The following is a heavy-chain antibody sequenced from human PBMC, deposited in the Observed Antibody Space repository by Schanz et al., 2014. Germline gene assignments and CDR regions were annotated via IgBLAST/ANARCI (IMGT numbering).Heavy chain of an antibody. CDR2: ISSTSSYI. J-gene: IGHJ4*02. Sequence: VQLLESGGGLVRPGGSLRLSCAASGFNFSDYYMSWIRQAPGKGLEWVSSISSTSSYIFYADSVKGRFTISRDNAKNSLYLQMNSLRAEDTAVYYCVPMSIAAQWGQGTLVTVSS. V-gene: IGHV3-11*03. CDR1: GFNFSDYY. CDR3: VPMSIAAQ. D-gene: IGHD6-6*01.